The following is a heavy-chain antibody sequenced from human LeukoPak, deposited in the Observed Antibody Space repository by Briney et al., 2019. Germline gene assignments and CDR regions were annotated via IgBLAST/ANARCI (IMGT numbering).Heavy chain of an antibody. CDR2: ISWNSGSI. CDR3: AKDPEIGSSGSYYFDY. D-gene: IGHD1-26*01. Sequence: GGSLRLSCAASGFTFDDYAMHWVRQAPGKGLEWVSGISWNSGSIGYADSVKGRFTISRDNAKNPLYLQMNSLRAEDTALYYCAKDPEIGSSGSYYFDYWGQGTLVTVSS. V-gene: IGHV3-9*01. CDR1: GFTFDDYA. J-gene: IGHJ4*02.